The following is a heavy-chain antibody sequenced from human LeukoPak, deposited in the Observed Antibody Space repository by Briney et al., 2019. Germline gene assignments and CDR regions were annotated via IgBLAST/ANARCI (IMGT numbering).Heavy chain of an antibody. CDR1: GGSLRRYY. Sequence: SDTLSLTCTDCGGSLRRYYWSWIGLPPAAGREGIGDVYYSGCPNDNQSLNSRVTISGDTSKNQCSLQRSSVTAADAAVYYCAREDRGYDFWSGPLGNWLDPWGQGNLVTVSS. J-gene: IGHJ5*02. V-gene: IGHV4-59*01. CDR3: AREDRGYDFWSGPLGNWLDP. CDR2: VYYSGCP. D-gene: IGHD3-3*01.